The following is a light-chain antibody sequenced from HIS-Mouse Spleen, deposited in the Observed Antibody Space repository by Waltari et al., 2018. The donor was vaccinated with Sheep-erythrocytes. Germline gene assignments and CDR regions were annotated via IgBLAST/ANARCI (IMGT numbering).Light chain of an antibody. V-gene: IGKV3-11*01. J-gene: IGKJ2*01. Sequence: EIVLTQSPATLSLSPGERATLSCRASQSVSSYLAWYQQKPGQAPRLLIYDASNEAPGIPARFSGSGSGTDFTLTISSLEPEDFAVYYCQQRSNWYTFGQGTKLEIK. CDR3: QQRSNWYT. CDR2: DAS. CDR1: QSVSSY.